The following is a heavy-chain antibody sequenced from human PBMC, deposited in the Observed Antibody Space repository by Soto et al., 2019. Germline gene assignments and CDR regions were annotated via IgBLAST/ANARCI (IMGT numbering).Heavy chain of an antibody. J-gene: IGHJ4*02. D-gene: IGHD4-17*01. CDR1: GFTFSSYA. CDR3: AKDPGTTVTTQDY. CDR2: ISGSGGST. V-gene: IGHV3-23*01. Sequence: PGGSLRLSCAASGFTFSSYAMSWVRQALGKGLEWVSAISGSGGSTYYADSVKGRFTISRDNSKNTLYLQMNSLRPEDTAVYYCAKDPGTTVTTQDYWGQGTLVTVSS.